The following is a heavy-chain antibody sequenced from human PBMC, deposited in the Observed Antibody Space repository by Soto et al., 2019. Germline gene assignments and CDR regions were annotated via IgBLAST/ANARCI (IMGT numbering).Heavy chain of an antibody. D-gene: IGHD6-13*01. CDR3: ARGPAAGNWFDP. V-gene: IGHV4-34*01. CDR2: INHSGST. CDR1: GGSISSGGYY. J-gene: IGHJ5*02. Sequence: SETLSLTCAVSGGSISSGGYYWSWIRQPPGKGLEWIGEINHSGSTNYNPSLKSRVTISVDTSKNQFSLKLSSVTAADTAVYYCARGPAAGNWFDPWGQGTLVTVSS.